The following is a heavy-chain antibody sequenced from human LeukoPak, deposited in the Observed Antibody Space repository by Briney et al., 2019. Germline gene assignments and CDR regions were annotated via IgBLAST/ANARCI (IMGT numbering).Heavy chain of an antibody. CDR2: IKHDGSEK. CDR1: GFLFSSYW. V-gene: IGHV3-7*01. Sequence: GSLRLSCAASGFLFSSYWMSWVRQAPGKGLEGVANIKHDGSEKYYVDSVKGRFTISRDNAKNSLYLQMNSLRAEDTAVYYCARPISADYYDSSVSAFDIWGQGTMVTVSS. CDR3: ARPISADYYDSSVSAFDI. D-gene: IGHD3-22*01. J-gene: IGHJ3*02.